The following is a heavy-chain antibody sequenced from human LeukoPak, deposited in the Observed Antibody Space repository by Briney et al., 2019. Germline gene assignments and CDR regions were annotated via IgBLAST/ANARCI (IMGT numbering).Heavy chain of an antibody. D-gene: IGHD3-3*01. V-gene: IGHV3-23*01. CDR3: ARGGSRNTIFGVVIHYYYMDV. J-gene: IGHJ6*03. Sequence: GGSLRLSCAASGFTFSSYAMSWVRQAPGKGLEGVSAFSGRGGSTYYADSVKGRFTISRDNSKNTLYLQMNSLRAEDTAVYYCARGGSRNTIFGVVIHYYYMDVWGKGTTVTVSS. CDR2: FSGRGGST. CDR1: GFTFSSYA.